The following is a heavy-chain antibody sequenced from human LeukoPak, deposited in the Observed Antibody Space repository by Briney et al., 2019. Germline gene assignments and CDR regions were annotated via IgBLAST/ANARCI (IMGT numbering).Heavy chain of an antibody. J-gene: IGHJ4*02. V-gene: IGHV3-23*01. D-gene: IGHD3-10*01. CDR1: GFTFSSYA. Sequence: GGSLRLSCAASGFTFSSYAMMWVRQAPGTRLEWISSITGSGDGTYYADSVRGRFTISRDNSDNTLYLQVNSLRAEDTAVYFCVKGFVHPTYYFDYWGQGTLVTVSS. CDR3: VKGFVHPTYYFDY. CDR2: ITGSGDGT.